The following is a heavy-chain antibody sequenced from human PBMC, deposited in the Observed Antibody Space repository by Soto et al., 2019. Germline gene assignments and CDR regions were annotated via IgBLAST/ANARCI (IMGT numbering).Heavy chain of an antibody. CDR2: ISSAGTYV. Sequence: GGSLRLSCAASGFTFSSYSMNWVRQAPGEGLEWVSSISSAGTYVHYADSVKGRFTISRDNAKNSLYLQMNSLRAEDTAVYYCASARAGLHSIMDVWGQGTTVTVSS. CDR3: ASARAGLHSIMDV. J-gene: IGHJ6*02. CDR1: GFTFSSYS. D-gene: IGHD2-15*01. V-gene: IGHV3-21*01.